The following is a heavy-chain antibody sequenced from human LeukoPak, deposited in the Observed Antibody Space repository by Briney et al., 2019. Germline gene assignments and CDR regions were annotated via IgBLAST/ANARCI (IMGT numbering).Heavy chain of an antibody. CDR3: ARDRGYSYAHPLDY. J-gene: IGHJ4*02. CDR1: GFTFSSYS. D-gene: IGHD5-18*01. Sequence: GGSLRLSCAASGFTFSSYSMNWVRQAPGKGLEWVSSISSSSSYIYYADSVKGRFTISRDNAKNSLYLQMNSLRAEDTAVYYCARDRGYSYAHPLDYWGQGTLVTVSA. V-gene: IGHV3-21*01. CDR2: ISSSSSYI.